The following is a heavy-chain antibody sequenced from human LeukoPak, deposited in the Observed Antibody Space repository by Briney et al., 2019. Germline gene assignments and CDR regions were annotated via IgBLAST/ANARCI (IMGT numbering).Heavy chain of an antibody. D-gene: IGHD3-22*01. CDR1: GFTFSSYA. J-gene: IGHJ4*02. Sequence: PGGSLRLSCAASGFTFSSYAMSWVRQAPGKGLEWVSAISGSGGSTYYADSVKGRFTISRDDSKHTLCLQMNSLTTEDTAVYYCAKDTYYYDSSGYLYFDYWGQGTLVTVSS. CDR3: AKDTYYYDSSGYLYFDY. CDR2: ISGSGGST. V-gene: IGHV3-23*01.